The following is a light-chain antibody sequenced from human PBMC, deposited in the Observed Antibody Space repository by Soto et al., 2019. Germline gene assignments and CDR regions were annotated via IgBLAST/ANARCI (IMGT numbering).Light chain of an antibody. J-gene: IGLJ1*01. CDR1: SSDVGDYNY. CDR3: SSYTSSSTYV. V-gene: IGLV2-14*01. Sequence: QSVLTQPASVSGSPGKSITISCTGTSSDVGDYNYVSWYQQHPGKAPKLMIFDVSNRPSGVSNRFSGSKSGNTASLTISGLQAEDEAEYYCSSYTSSSTYVFGTGTKVTVL. CDR2: DVS.